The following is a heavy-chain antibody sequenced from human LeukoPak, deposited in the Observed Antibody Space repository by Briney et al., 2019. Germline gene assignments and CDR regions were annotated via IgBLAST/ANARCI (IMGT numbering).Heavy chain of an antibody. D-gene: IGHD6-13*01. CDR2: IIGSSSSI. J-gene: IGHJ3*02. V-gene: IGHV3-21*01. Sequence: PGGSLRLSCAASGFIFSDYSMSWVRQAPGKGLEWVSSIIGSSSSIYYADSVKGRFTISRDNAKNSLYLQMNSLRAEDTAVYYCARELVQEGGGFDIWGQGTMVTVS. CDR1: GFIFSDYS. CDR3: ARELVQEGGGFDI.